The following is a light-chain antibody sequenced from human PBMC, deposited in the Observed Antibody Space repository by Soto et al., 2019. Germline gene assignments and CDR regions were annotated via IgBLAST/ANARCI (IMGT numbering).Light chain of an antibody. V-gene: IGLV3-21*02. CDR3: QVWDSSSHRYV. Sequence: SYELTQPPSVSVAPGQTARITCGGNNIGNKNAHWYQQKPGQAPVLVVYDDTDRPSGIPERFSGSNSANTATLTISRVEAGDEADYYCQVWDSSSHRYVFGPGTKLTVL. CDR2: DDT. CDR1: NIGNKN. J-gene: IGLJ1*01.